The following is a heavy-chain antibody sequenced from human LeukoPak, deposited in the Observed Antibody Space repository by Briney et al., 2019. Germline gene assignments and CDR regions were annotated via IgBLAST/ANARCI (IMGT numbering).Heavy chain of an antibody. CDR3: ARDRHCVNGVCHSPPGMDV. J-gene: IGHJ6*02. CDR1: GFILNDYG. D-gene: IGHD2-8*01. V-gene: IGHV3-33*01. CDR2: IWFDKNQ. Sequence: GRSLRLSCAASGFILNDYGMHWVRQAPGEGLEWVADIWFDKNQHFADSVKGRFAISRDNSKNTVYLQINSLRAEDTAVYYCARDRHCVNGVCHSPPGMDVWGQGTTVTVSS.